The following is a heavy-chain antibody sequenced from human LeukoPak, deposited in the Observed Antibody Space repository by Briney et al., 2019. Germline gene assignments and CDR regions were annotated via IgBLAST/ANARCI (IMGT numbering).Heavy chain of an antibody. D-gene: IGHD2-2*01. CDR2: ISYDGSNK. CDR3: AKETIVVVPAAMRGFDY. J-gene: IGHJ4*02. V-gene: IGHV3-30*18. CDR1: GFTFGSYG. Sequence: PGRSLRLSCAASGFTFGSYGMHWVRQAPGKGLEWVAVISYDGSNKYYADSVKGRFTISRDNSKHTLYLQMNSLRAEDTAVYFCAKETIVVVPAAMRGFDYWGQGTLVTVSS.